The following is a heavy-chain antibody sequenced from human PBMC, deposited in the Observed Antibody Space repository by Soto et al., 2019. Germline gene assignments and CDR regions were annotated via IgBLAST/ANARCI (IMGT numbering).Heavy chain of an antibody. D-gene: IGHD3-10*01. Sequence: EVQLVESGGGLVQPGGSLRLSCAASGFTFSSYWMSWVRQAPGKGLEWVANIKQDGSEKYYVDSVKGRFTISRDNAKNSLYLQMNSLRAEDTAVYYCVRANDYYYGSGSYGDYWGQGTLVTVSS. CDR3: VRANDYYYGSGSYGDY. CDR1: GFTFSSYW. V-gene: IGHV3-7*01. J-gene: IGHJ4*02. CDR2: IKQDGSEK.